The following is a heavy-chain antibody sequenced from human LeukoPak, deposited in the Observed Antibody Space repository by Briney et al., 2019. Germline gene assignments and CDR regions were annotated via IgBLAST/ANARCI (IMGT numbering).Heavy chain of an antibody. CDR3: AKDASNGDYAH. V-gene: IGHV3-23*01. J-gene: IGHJ4*02. Sequence: GSLRLSFAASGFTFSTYAMTWVRQAPGKGLEWVSGISGSGTNPFYADSVRGRFTISRDNSKNTLYLQMDSLRAEDTAVYFCAKDASNGDYAHWGQGTLVTVSS. CDR1: GFTFSTYA. D-gene: IGHD4-17*01. CDR2: ISGSGTNP.